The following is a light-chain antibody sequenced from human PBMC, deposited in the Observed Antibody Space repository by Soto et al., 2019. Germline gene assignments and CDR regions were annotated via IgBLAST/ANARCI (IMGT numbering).Light chain of an antibody. Sequence: EIVLTQSPDTLSLSPGERATLSCRASQSVSSSLAWSQQIPGQAPRLLIYDASNRATGIPARFSGSGSGTDFTLTISSLEPEDFAVYYCQQRSNWPPEVTFGPGTKVDIK. CDR1: QSVSSS. J-gene: IGKJ3*01. V-gene: IGKV3-11*01. CDR3: QQRSNWPPEVT. CDR2: DAS.